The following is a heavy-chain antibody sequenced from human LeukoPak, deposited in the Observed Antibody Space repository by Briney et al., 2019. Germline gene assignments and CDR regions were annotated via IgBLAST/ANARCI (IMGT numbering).Heavy chain of an antibody. Sequence: SETLSLTCTVSGGSISSSSYYWGWIRQPPGKGLEWIGSIYYSGSTNYNPSLKSRVTISVDTSKNQFSLKLSSVTAADTAVYYCARLFGGGYGGGDAFDIWGQGTMVTVSS. V-gene: IGHV4-39*07. D-gene: IGHD1-26*01. CDR2: IYYSGST. J-gene: IGHJ3*02. CDR3: ARLFGGGYGGGDAFDI. CDR1: GGSISSSSYY.